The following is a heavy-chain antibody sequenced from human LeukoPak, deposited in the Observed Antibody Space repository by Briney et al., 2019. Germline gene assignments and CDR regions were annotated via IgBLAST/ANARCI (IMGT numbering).Heavy chain of an antibody. CDR1: GGSISSGSYY. D-gene: IGHD3-16*01. J-gene: IGHJ4*02. CDR2: IYTSGST. Sequence: SETLSLTCTVSGGSISSGSYYWSWIRQPAGKGLEWIGRIYTSGSTNYNPSLKSRVTISVDTSKNQFSLKLSFVTAADTAVYYCARTVYARFDYWGQGTLVTVSS. V-gene: IGHV4-61*02. CDR3: ARTVYARFDY.